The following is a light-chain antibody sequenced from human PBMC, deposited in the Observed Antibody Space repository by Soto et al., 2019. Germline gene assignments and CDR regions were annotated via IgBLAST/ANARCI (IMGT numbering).Light chain of an antibody. CDR2: LNSDGSH. V-gene: IGLV4-69*01. CDR1: SGHSSYA. CDR3: QTWGTGIHV. J-gene: IGLJ1*01. Sequence: QTVVTQSPSASASPGASVKLTCTLSSGHSSYAIAWHQQQPEKGPRYLMKLNSDGSHSKGDGIPDRFSGSSSGAERYLTISSLQSEDEADYYCQTWGTGIHVFGTGTKLTVL.